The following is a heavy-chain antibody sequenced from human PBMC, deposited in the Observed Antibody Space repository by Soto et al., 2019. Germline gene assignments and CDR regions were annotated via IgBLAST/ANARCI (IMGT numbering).Heavy chain of an antibody. V-gene: IGHV1-3*05. Sequence: QVQVVQSGAEEKKPGASVKVSCKASGYTFTSYGMHWVRQAPGQRLEWMGWINAGNGNTKYSQKFQGRVTITRDTSVSTAYMELSGLRSEDTAVYYCVRGEVLMDVWGQGTTVTVSS. CDR3: VRGEVLMDV. J-gene: IGHJ6*02. CDR1: GYTFTSYG. CDR2: INAGNGNT. D-gene: IGHD2-8*01.